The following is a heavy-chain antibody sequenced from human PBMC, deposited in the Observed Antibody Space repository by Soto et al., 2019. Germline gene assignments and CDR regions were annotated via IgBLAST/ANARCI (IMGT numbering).Heavy chain of an antibody. CDR1: GYTFTSYD. D-gene: IGHD6-13*01. CDR2: MNPNSGNT. J-gene: IGHJ6*02. CDR3: ARRGYSSSWYYYYYYGMDV. Sequence: QVQLVQSGAEVKKPGASVKVSCKASGYTFTSYDINWVRQATGQGLEWMGWMNPNSGNTGYAQKFQGRVTMTRNTSXXXAXXELSSLRSEDTAVYYCARRGYSSSWYYYYYYGMDVRGQGTTVTVSS. V-gene: IGHV1-8*01.